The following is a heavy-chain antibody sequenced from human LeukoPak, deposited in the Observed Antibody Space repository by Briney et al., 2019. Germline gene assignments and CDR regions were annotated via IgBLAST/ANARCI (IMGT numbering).Heavy chain of an antibody. J-gene: IGHJ4*02. CDR2: IYYSGST. D-gene: IGHD2-2*01. CDR1: GGSISSYY. V-gene: IGHV4-59*01. Sequence: SETLSLTCTVSGGSISSYYWSWIRQPPGKGLEWIGYIYYSGSTNYNPSLKSRVTISVDTSKNQFSLKLSSVTAADTAVYYCARVVYHYYFDYWGQGTLVTVSS. CDR3: ARVVYHYYFDY.